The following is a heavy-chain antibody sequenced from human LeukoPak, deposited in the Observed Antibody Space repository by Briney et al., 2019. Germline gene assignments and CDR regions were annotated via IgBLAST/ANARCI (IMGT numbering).Heavy chain of an antibody. Sequence: GGSLRLSCAASGFTFSTSSMNWVRQAPGEGLEWVSYISSSSNIIHYADPVKGRFTISRDNAKNSLYLQMNSLRDEDTAVYYCVREGRGYYLFDYWGQGTLVTVSS. J-gene: IGHJ4*02. CDR1: GFTFSTSS. V-gene: IGHV3-48*02. CDR2: ISSSSNII. D-gene: IGHD3-22*01. CDR3: VREGRGYYLFDY.